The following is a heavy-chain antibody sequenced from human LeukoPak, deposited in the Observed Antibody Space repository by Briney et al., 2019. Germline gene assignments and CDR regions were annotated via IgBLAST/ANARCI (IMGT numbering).Heavy chain of an antibody. J-gene: IGHJ4*02. V-gene: IGHV3-73*01. D-gene: IGHD2-15*01. CDR2: IRSKANSYAT. CDR1: GFTFSGSA. Sequence: GGSLRLSCAASGFTFSGSAMHWVRQASGKGLEWVGRIRSKANSYATAYAASVKGRFTISRDDSKNTAYLQMNSLKTEDTAVYYCTKITRVVVGVDYWGQGTLVTVSS. CDR3: TKITRVVVGVDY.